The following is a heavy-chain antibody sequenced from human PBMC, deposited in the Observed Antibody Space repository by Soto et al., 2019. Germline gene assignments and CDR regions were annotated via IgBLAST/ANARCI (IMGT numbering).Heavy chain of an antibody. Sequence: SVKVSCKASGGTFSSYAISWVRQAPGQGLEWMGGIIPIFGTANYAQKFQGRVTITADKSTSTAYMELSSLRSEDTAVYYCATTYYYDSSGYYYPFDYWGQGTLVTVSS. CDR3: ATTYYYDSSGYYYPFDY. V-gene: IGHV1-69*06. CDR2: IIPIFGTA. D-gene: IGHD3-22*01. CDR1: GGTFSSYA. J-gene: IGHJ4*02.